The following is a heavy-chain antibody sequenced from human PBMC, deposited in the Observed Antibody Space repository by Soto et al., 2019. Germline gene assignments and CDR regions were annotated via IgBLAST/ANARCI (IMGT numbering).Heavy chain of an antibody. CDR2: LWYDGNNK. V-gene: IGHV3-33*01. D-gene: IGHD1-20*01. Sequence: QFQLVESGGGVGQPGRSLRLSCAASGFSFSDYGMHWVRQAPGKGLEWVAVLWYDGNNKYYVDSVKGRFTISRDNSKNTLYLQMNSLRGEETAVYYCARGSHNWNSEKFYYNYNMDVWGQGTTVTFSS. CDR1: GFSFSDYG. CDR3: ARGSHNWNSEKFYYNYNMDV. J-gene: IGHJ6*02.